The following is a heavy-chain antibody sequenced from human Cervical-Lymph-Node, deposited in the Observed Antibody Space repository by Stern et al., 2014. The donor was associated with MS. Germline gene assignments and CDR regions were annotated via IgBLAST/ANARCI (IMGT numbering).Heavy chain of an antibody. J-gene: IGHJ4*02. CDR2: ISFDGRKD. CDR3: FKDGKYFDYVWGSYGDS. Sequence: QVQLVESGGGVVQPRRSLRLSCVASGFTFSAYGMHWVRQAPGKGLEWVAAISFDGRKDYYGDSVKGRFTISRDNSKNTLYLQMDSVRPEDTAVYYCFKDGKYFDYVWGSYGDSWGQGTLVTVTS. V-gene: IGHV3-30*18. CDR1: GFTFSAYG. D-gene: IGHD3-16*01.